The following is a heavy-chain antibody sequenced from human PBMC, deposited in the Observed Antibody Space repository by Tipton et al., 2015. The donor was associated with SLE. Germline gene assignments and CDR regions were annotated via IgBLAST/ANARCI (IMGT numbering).Heavy chain of an antibody. Sequence: TLSLTCTVSGGSISSGSYFWSWFRQPAGKGLEWIGHIYTSGSTNYNPSLKSRVTISVDTSKNQNSLRLTSVTAADTAVYYCARQLTSGYYYEFGYWGQGMLVTVSS. CDR3: ARQLTSGYYYEFGY. CDR1: GGSISSGSYF. CDR2: IYTSGST. D-gene: IGHD3-22*01. J-gene: IGHJ4*02. V-gene: IGHV4-61*09.